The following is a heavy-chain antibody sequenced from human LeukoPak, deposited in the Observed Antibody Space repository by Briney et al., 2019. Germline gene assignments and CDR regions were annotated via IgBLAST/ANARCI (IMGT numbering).Heavy chain of an antibody. V-gene: IGHV1-18*01. D-gene: IGHD3-22*01. CDR1: GYTFTSYG. Sequence: GASVKLSCKASGYTFTSYGISWVRQAPGQWLEWMGWISAYNGNTKYAQKLQGRVTMTTDTSTSTACMELRSLRSDDTAVYYCARGPRDYYDGSGYYYPPTYWGQGTLVTVSS. CDR3: ARGPRDYYDGSGYYYPPTY. J-gene: IGHJ4*02. CDR2: ISAYNGNT.